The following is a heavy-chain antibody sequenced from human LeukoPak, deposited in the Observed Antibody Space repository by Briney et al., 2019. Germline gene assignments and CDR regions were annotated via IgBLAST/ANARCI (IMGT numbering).Heavy chain of an antibody. Sequence: SQTLSLTCTVSGGSISRGSYYWSWIRQPPGKGLEWIGEINHSGSTNYNPSLKSRVTISVDTSKNQFSLKLSSVTAADTAVYYCATIKYDFWSGPRVDYWGQGTLVTVSS. CDR1: GGSISRGSYY. CDR3: ATIKYDFWSGPRVDY. CDR2: INHSGST. D-gene: IGHD3-3*01. J-gene: IGHJ4*02. V-gene: IGHV4-39*07.